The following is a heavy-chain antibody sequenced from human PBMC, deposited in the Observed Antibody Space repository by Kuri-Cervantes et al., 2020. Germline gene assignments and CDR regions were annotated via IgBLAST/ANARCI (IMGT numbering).Heavy chain of an antibody. V-gene: IGHV3-23*01. J-gene: IGHJ3*02. Sequence: GGSLRLSCAASGFTFDTYAMTWVRQAPGKGLEWVSAISASGFNTNYADSVKGRFTISRDNAKNTLYLQMNSLRAEDTAVYYCTRGGSSSPLTAFNMWGQGTMVTVSS. CDR2: ISASGFNT. CDR1: GFTFDTYA. D-gene: IGHD6-13*01. CDR3: TRGGSSSPLTAFNM.